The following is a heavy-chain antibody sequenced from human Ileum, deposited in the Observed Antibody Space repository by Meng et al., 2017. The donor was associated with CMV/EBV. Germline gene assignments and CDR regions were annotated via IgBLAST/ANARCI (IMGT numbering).Heavy chain of an antibody. V-gene: IGHV1-69*04. CDR2: IIPRVGIP. Sequence: VKVSCKASGDTSNSHSISWLREVPGQGVEWMGRIIPRVGIPNYIPKFQGKITISADKSTNTAYLEVTSLTSEDTAMYYCARGSQVVAGIEDHYLDYWGQGSLVTVSS. J-gene: IGHJ4*02. CDR3: ARGSQVVAGIEDHYLDY. D-gene: IGHD6-19*01. CDR1: GDTSNSHS.